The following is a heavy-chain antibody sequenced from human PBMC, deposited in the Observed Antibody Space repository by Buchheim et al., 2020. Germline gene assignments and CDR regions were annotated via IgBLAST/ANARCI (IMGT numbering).Heavy chain of an antibody. J-gene: IGHJ4*02. V-gene: IGHV4-30-4*07. CDR3: ARAVVRGVTYLDY. Sequence: QVQLQESGPGLVKPSQTLSLTCAVSGGSISSGGYSWSWIRQPPGKGLEWIGYIYYSGSTYYNPSLKSRVTISVDTSTNQFSLKLSAVTAADTAVYYCARAVVRGVTYLDYWGQGTL. CDR1: GGSISSGGYS. CDR2: IYYSGST. D-gene: IGHD3-10*01.